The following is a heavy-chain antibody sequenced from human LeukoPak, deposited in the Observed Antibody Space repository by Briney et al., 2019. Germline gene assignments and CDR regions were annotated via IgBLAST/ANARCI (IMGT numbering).Heavy chain of an antibody. Sequence: GGSLRLSCAASGFTFDDYAMHWVRHAPGKGLEWVSGISWNSGSIGYADSVKGRFTISRDNAKNFLYLQMNSLRAEDMALYYCAKGYCSSTSCHPDYWGQGTLVTVSS. CDR3: AKGYCSSTSCHPDY. J-gene: IGHJ4*02. V-gene: IGHV3-9*03. CDR2: ISWNSGSI. D-gene: IGHD2-2*01. CDR1: GFTFDDYA.